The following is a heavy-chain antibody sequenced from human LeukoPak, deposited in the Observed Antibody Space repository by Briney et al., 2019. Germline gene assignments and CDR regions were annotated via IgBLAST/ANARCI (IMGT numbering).Heavy chain of an antibody. V-gene: IGHV3-11*01. CDR2: ISSSGSTI. CDR3: ARDSHSQVTGGIGY. CDR1: GFTFSDYY. Sequence: GGSLRLSCAASGFTFSDYYMSWIHQAPGEGLEWVSYISSSGSTIYYADSVKGRFTISRDNAKNSLYLQMNSLRAEDTAVYYCARDSHSQVTGGIGYWGQGTLVTVSS. J-gene: IGHJ4*02. D-gene: IGHD2-21*02.